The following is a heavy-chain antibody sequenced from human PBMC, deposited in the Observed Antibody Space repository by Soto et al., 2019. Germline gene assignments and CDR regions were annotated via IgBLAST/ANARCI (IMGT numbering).Heavy chain of an antibody. Sequence: LGESLKISCKGSGYSFTSYSINWVRQMPGKGLEWMGRIDPSDSYTNYSPSFQGHVTISADKSISTAYLQWSSLKASDTAMYYCARQPAIAAAGPYYYYYYCMDVWGQGTTVTVSS. CDR2: IDPSDSYT. CDR1: GYSFTSYS. J-gene: IGHJ6*02. V-gene: IGHV5-10-1*01. CDR3: ARQPAIAAAGPYYYYYYCMDV. D-gene: IGHD6-13*01.